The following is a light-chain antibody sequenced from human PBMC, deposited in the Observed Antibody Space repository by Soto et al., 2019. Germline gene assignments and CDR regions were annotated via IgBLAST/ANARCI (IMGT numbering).Light chain of an antibody. Sequence: DIQMTQSPSTLSASVVDTVTVTCRASQSVSGWLAWYQQKPGEAPKLLIYDASALPRGVPTRFSGSGSGTEFTLIISGLQPEDSATYYCQQYTNTNNPWMFGQGTKGDIK. CDR1: QSVSGW. V-gene: IGKV1-5*01. J-gene: IGKJ1*01. CDR3: QQYTNTNNPWM. CDR2: DAS.